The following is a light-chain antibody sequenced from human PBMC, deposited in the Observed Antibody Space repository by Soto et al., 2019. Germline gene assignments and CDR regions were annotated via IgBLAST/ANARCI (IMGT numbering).Light chain of an antibody. CDR2: GAS. CDR1: QSVTSSY. V-gene: IGKV3-20*01. J-gene: IGKJ1*01. Sequence: EIVLTQSPGTLSLSPGERVTLSCRASQSVTSSYIAWYQQKSGQAPRLLLYGASSRATGIPDRFSGSGSGTDFTLTISGLEPEDFAVYYCQQYGNSRGTFGQGTKVDIK. CDR3: QQYGNSRGT.